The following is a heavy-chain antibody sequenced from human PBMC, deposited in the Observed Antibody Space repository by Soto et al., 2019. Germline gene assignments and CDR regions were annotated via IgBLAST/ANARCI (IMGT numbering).Heavy chain of an antibody. Sequence: QVQLVQSGAEVKKPGASVKVSCKASGYTFTSYGISWVRQAPGQGLEWMGWISAYNGNTNYAQKLQGRVTMTTDTYKSTAYMEVRSLRSDDTAVYYCARDRGYSNSSLLWYGMDVWGQGTTVTVSS. CDR1: GYTFTSYG. CDR3: ARDRGYSNSSLLWYGMDV. D-gene: IGHD6-6*01. J-gene: IGHJ6*02. V-gene: IGHV1-18*01. CDR2: ISAYNGNT.